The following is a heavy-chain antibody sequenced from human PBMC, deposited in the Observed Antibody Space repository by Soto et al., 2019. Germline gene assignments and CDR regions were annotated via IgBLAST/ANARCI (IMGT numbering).Heavy chain of an antibody. Sequence: GGSLRLSCAASGFTFSNAWMSWVRQAPGKGLEWVGRIKSKTDGGTTDYAAPVKGRFTISRDDSKNTLYLQMNSLKTEDTAVYYCTTWNMTWVYAFDIWGQGTMVTVSS. D-gene: IGHD1-1*01. CDR2: IKSKTDGGTT. J-gene: IGHJ3*02. V-gene: IGHV3-15*01. CDR1: GFTFSNAW. CDR3: TTWNMTWVYAFDI.